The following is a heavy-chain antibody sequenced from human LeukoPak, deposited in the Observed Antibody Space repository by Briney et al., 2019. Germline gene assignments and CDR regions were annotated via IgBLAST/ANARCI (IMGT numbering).Heavy chain of an antibody. J-gene: IGHJ6*02. CDR3: ARWVGYSGYAP. V-gene: IGHV4-34*01. D-gene: IGHD5-12*01. Sequence: SETLSLTCAVYGGSFSGYYWSWIRQPPGKGLEWIGEINHSGSTNYNPSLKSRVTISVDTSKNKFSLKLSSVTAADTAVYYCARWVGYSGYAPWGQGTTVTVSS. CDR1: GGSFSGYY. CDR2: INHSGST.